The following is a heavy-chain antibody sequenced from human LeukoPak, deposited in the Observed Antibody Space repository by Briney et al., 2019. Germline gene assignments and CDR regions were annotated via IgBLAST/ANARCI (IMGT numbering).Heavy chain of an antibody. J-gene: IGHJ3*02. V-gene: IGHV3-23*01. Sequence: GGSLRLSCAASGFTFSSYAMNWVRQAPGKGLEWVSVISDNGGSTYYADSVRGRFTISRDNSKNTLYLQMNSLTAEDTAVYYCARVGRAKAAAGFGAFDIWGQGTMVTVSS. CDR1: GFTFSSYA. CDR2: ISDNGGST. CDR3: ARVGRAKAAAGFGAFDI. D-gene: IGHD6-13*01.